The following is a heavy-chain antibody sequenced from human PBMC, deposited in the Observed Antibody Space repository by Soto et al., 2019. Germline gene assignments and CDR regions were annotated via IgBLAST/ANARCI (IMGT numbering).Heavy chain of an antibody. CDR3: ARDRSMIVVVPGY. Sequence: QVQLVESGGGVVQPGRSLRLSCAASGFTFSTYAMHWVRRAPGKGPEWVALISFDGSNKYYADSVKGRFTISRDNSKNTVYLQMNSLRPEDTAVYYCARDRSMIVVVPGYWGQGTLVTVSS. V-gene: IGHV3-30*14. J-gene: IGHJ4*02. CDR2: ISFDGSNK. D-gene: IGHD3-22*01. CDR1: GFTFSTYA.